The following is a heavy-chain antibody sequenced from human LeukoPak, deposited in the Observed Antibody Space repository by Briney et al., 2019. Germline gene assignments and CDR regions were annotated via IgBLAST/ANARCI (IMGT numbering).Heavy chain of an antibody. V-gene: IGHV3-30*02. Sequence: PSGGSLRLSCAASGFTFSSYGMHWVRQAPGKGLEWVAFIRYDGSNKYYADSVEGRFTISRDNAKNSLYLQMNSLRAEDTAVYYCARGDYGNFDYWGQGTLVTVSS. CDR1: GFTFSSYG. D-gene: IGHD4-17*01. J-gene: IGHJ4*02. CDR2: IRYDGSNK. CDR3: ARGDYGNFDY.